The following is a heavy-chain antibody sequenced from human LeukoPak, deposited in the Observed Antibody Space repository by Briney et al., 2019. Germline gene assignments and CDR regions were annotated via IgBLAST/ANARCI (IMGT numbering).Heavy chain of an antibody. D-gene: IGHD6-19*01. Sequence: SETLSPTCTVSGGSISSYYWSWIRQPAGKGLEWIGRIYTSGSTNYNPSLKSRVTMSVDTSKNQFSLKLSSVTAADTAVYYRAGSVAGTGHGWFDPWGQGTLVTVSS. CDR3: AGSVAGTGHGWFDP. V-gene: IGHV4-4*07. CDR1: GGSISSYY. J-gene: IGHJ5*02. CDR2: IYTSGST.